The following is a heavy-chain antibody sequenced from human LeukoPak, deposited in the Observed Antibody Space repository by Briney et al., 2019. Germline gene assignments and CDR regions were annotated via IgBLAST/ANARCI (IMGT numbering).Heavy chain of an antibody. CDR2: ISGRDTNT. D-gene: IGHD5-18*01. J-gene: IGHJ4*02. CDR1: GFTFNTYG. CDR3: AREKRVQLWSEGGYFDY. V-gene: IGHV3-23*01. Sequence: GGSLRLSCAASGFTFNTYGMSWVRQAPGKGLEWVSAISGRDTNTYYAVSVEGRLTISRDNSKNTLYLQMNSLRAEDTAVYYCAREKRVQLWSEGGYFDYWGQGTLVTVSS.